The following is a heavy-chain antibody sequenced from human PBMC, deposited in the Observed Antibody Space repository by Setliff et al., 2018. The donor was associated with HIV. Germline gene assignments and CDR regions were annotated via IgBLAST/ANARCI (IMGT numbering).Heavy chain of an antibody. Sequence: PSETLSLTCTVSGGSISRGSYSWGWIRQPPGKGLEWIGSISYTGITNYNPSLKSRVTITVDTSKNQFSLKLSSVTAADTAVYYCARLRYSVFDYWGHGTLVTVSS. J-gene: IGHJ4*01. V-gene: IGHV4-39*07. CDR3: ARLRYSVFDY. D-gene: IGHD3-9*01. CDR1: GGSISRGSYS. CDR2: ISYTGIT.